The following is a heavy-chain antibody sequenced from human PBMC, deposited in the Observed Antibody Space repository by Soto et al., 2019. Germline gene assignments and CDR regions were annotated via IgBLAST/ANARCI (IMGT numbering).Heavy chain of an antibody. V-gene: IGHV3-21*01. CDR2: ISSSSSYI. Sequence: LRLSCAASGFTFSSYSMNWVRQAPGKGLEWVSSISSSSSYIYYADSVKGRFTISRDNAKNSLYLQMNSLRAEDTAVYYCARGPSGSNSGGYNWFDPWGQGTLVTVS. J-gene: IGHJ5*02. CDR1: GFTFSSYS. CDR3: ARGPSGSNSGGYNWFDP. D-gene: IGHD1-26*01.